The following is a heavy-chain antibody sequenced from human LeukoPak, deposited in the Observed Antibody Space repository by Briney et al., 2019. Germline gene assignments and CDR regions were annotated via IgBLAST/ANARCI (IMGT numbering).Heavy chain of an antibody. CDR3: VRDNPRCCGVIPANIDDY. D-gene: IGHD2-21*01. J-gene: IGHJ4*02. CDR1: GFTFSSYT. Sequence: GGSLRLSCAASGFTFSSYTMSWVRQAPGKGLEWVSAISGGGGGTYYADSVKGRFTISRDNSKNTLYLQMNSLRAEDTAVYYCVRDNPRCCGVIPANIDDYWGQGTLVTVSS. V-gene: IGHV3-23*01. CDR2: ISGGGGGT.